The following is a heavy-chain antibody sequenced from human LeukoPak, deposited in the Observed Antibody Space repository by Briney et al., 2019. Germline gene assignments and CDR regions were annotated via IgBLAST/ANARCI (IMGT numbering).Heavy chain of an antibody. CDR3: ARATTVFDY. CDR1: GFTFSTYT. V-gene: IGHV3-48*02. D-gene: IGHD1-1*01. CDR2: IRSSSTI. J-gene: IGHJ4*02. Sequence: GGSLRLSCAASGFTFSTYTMNWVRQAPGKGLEWVSYIRSSSTIYYADSVKGRFTISRDNAKNSLYLQMNSLRDEDTAVYYCARATTVFDYWGQGTLVTVSS.